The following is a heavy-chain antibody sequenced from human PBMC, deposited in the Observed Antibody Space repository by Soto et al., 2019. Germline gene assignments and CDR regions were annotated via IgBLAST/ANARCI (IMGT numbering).Heavy chain of an antibody. CDR2: IKQDGSEK. J-gene: IGHJ4*02. D-gene: IGHD6-19*01. Sequence: PGGSLRLSCAASGFTFSSYWMSWVRQAPGKGLEWVANIKQDGSEKYYVDSVKGRFTISRDNAKSSLYLQMNSLRAEDTAVYYCASAVYSSGWYDFDYWGQGTLVTVSS. CDR1: GFTFSSYW. V-gene: IGHV3-7*03. CDR3: ASAVYSSGWYDFDY.